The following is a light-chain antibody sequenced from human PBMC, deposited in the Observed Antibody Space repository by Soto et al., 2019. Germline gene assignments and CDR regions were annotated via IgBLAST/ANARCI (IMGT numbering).Light chain of an antibody. Sequence: EIVMPQSPATLSVSPGERATLSCMASQSVSSNLGRYQQKPGQAPRLLIYGASTRATDIPARFSGSGSGTEFTLTINSLQSEDFAVYYCHQYNNWPRTFGQGTKVEI. CDR1: QSVSSN. CDR2: GAS. V-gene: IGKV3-15*01. J-gene: IGKJ1*01. CDR3: HQYNNWPRT.